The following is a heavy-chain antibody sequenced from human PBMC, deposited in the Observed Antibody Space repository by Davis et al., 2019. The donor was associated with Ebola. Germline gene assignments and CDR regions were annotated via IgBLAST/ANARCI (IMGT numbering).Heavy chain of an antibody. J-gene: IGHJ4*02. D-gene: IGHD2-2*02. V-gene: IGHV3-11*05. CDR3: AKGRTIPLALDF. Sequence: GESLKISCAASGFNFSDHYMTWIRQAPGKGLEWVSYISGGETFKAYADSVQGRFTISRDNAKNSLYLQMNSLRGEDTAFYYCAKGRTIPLALDFWGRGTLVTVSS. CDR1: GFNFSDHY. CDR2: ISGGETFK.